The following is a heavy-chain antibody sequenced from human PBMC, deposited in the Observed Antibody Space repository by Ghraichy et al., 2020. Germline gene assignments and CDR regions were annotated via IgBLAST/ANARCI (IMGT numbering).Heavy chain of an antibody. D-gene: IGHD6-19*01. CDR2: IYSGGST. Sequence: GESLNISCAASGFTVSGNYMIWVRQAPGKGLEWVSVIYSGGSTYYADSVKGRFTISRDNSKNTLYLQMNSLRAEDTAVYYCARVIKLQQWLVHYYMDVWGKGTSVTVSS. CDR3: ARVIKLQQWLVHYYMDV. J-gene: IGHJ6*03. CDR1: GFTVSGNY. V-gene: IGHV3-53*01.